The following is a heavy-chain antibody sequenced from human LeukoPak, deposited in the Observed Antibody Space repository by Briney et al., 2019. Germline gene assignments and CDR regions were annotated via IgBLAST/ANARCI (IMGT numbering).Heavy chain of an antibody. Sequence: PGGSLRLSCAASGFTVSSYYMSWVRQAPGKGLEWVSVIYTGGSTYYADFVKGRFTISRDNSKNTLYLQMNSLRAEDTAVYYCARGGPDYYGSGAYSSFDYWGQGTLVTVSS. CDR3: ARGGPDYYGSGAYSSFDY. D-gene: IGHD3-22*01. CDR2: IYTGGST. J-gene: IGHJ4*02. CDR1: GFTVSSYY. V-gene: IGHV3-66*01.